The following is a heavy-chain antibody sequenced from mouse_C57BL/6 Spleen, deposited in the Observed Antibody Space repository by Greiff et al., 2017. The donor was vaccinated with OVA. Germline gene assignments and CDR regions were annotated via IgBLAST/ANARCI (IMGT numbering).Heavy chain of an antibody. D-gene: IGHD1-1*01. J-gene: IGHJ4*01. CDR2: IDPETGGT. V-gene: IGHV1-15*01. Sequence: QVQLQQSGAELVRPGASVTLSCKASGYTFTDYEMHWVKQTPVHGLEWIGAIDPETGGTAYSQKFKGKAILTADKSSSTAYMELRSLTSEDSAVYYCTSTNYYGSSDYAMDYWGQGTSVTVSS. CDR1: GYTFTDYE. CDR3: TSTNYYGSSDYAMDY.